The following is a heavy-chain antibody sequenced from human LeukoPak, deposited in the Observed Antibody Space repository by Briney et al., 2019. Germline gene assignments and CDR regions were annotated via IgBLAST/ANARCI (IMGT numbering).Heavy chain of an antibody. CDR2: IDDSVSGT. Sequence: GGSLRLSCAASGFTVTSNWIHWVRQAPGKGLVWGSRIDDSVSGTSYADSVKGRFTISRDTAKNTVYLKMKSLRADDTAIYYCATIFDLWGQGTLVTVSS. CDR3: ATIFDL. V-gene: IGHV3-74*01. J-gene: IGHJ4*02. CDR1: GFTVTSNW.